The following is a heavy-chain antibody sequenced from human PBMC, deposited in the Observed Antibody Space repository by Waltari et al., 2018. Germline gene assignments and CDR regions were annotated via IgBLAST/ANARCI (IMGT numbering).Heavy chain of an antibody. J-gene: IGHJ4*02. CDR1: GGSFRGYY. D-gene: IGHD2-8*02. CDR3: ARGRWGRFGY. V-gene: IGHV4-34*01. CDR2: INHSGST. Sequence: QVQLQQWGAGLLKPSETLSLTCAVYGGSFRGYYWSWIRQPPGKGLEWIGEINHSGSTNYNPSLKSRVTISVDTSKNQFSLKLSSVTAADTAVYYCARGRWGRFGYWGQGTLVTVSS.